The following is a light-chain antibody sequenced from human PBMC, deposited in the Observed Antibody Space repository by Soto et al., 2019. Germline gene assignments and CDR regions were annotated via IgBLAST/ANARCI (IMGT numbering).Light chain of an antibody. V-gene: IGLV2-14*01. CDR2: EVS. CDR3: NSYTSSNTYV. Sequence: QSALSQPASVSGSPGQAITISCSGSRSDVGAHNFVSWYQHHPGKAPKLMIYEVSNRPSGVSNRFSGSKSGNTASLTISGLQAEDEADYYCNSYTSSNTYVFGSGTKVTVL. CDR1: RSDVGAHNF. J-gene: IGLJ1*01.